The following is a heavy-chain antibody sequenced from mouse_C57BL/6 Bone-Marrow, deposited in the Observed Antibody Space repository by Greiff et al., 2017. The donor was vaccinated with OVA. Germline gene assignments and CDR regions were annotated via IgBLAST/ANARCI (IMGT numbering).Heavy chain of an antibody. J-gene: IGHJ1*03. CDR3: TRDGYYYWYFDV. CDR2: ISSGGDYI. Sequence: EVNLVESGEGLVKPGGSLKLSCAASGFTFSSYAMSWVRQTPEKRLEWVAYISSGGDYIYYADTVKGRFTISRDNARNTLYLQMSSLKSEDTAMYYCTRDGYYYWYFDVWGTGTTVTVSS. CDR1: GFTFSSYA. D-gene: IGHD2-3*01. V-gene: IGHV5-9-1*02.